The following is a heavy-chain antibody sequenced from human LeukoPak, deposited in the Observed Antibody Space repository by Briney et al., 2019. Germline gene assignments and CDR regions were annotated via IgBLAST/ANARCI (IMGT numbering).Heavy chain of an antibody. J-gene: IGHJ4*02. D-gene: IGHD3-3*01. CDR1: GGSISSSSYY. CDR3: ARDRPEITIFGVVRAGHFDY. CDR2: IYYSGST. V-gene: IGHV4-39*07. Sequence: SETLSLTCTVSGGSISSSSYYWGWIRQPPGKGLEWIGSIYYSGSTYYNPSLKSRVTISVDTSKNQFSLKLSSVTAADTAVYYCARDRPEITIFGVVRAGHFDYWGQGTLVTVSS.